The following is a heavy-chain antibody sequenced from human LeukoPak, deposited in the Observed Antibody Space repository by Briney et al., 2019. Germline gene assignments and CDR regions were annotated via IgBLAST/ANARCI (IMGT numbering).Heavy chain of an antibody. V-gene: IGHV4-30-4*01. CDR2: IYYSGST. J-gene: IGHJ4*02. CDR1: GGSISSGDYY. Sequence: PSQTLSLTCTVSGGSISSGDYYWSWIRQPPGKGLEWIGYIYYSGSTYYSPSLKSRVTISVDTSKNQFSLKLSSVTAADTAVYYCARSLLNYYDSSGYYYWGQGTLVTVSS. CDR3: ARSLLNYYDSSGYYY. D-gene: IGHD3-22*01.